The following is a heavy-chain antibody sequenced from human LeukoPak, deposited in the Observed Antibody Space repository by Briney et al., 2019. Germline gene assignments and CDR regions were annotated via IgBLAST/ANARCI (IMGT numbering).Heavy chain of an antibody. CDR3: ARDLFRYGDPAGMDV. J-gene: IGHJ6*02. Sequence: SETLSLTCTVSGGSISSSSYYRGWIRQPPGKGLEWIGSIYYSGSTYYNPSLKSRVTISVDTSKNQFSLKLSSVTAADTAVYYCARDLFRYGDPAGMDVWGQGTTVTVSS. CDR1: GGSISSSSYY. CDR2: IYYSGST. D-gene: IGHD4-17*01. V-gene: IGHV4-39*07.